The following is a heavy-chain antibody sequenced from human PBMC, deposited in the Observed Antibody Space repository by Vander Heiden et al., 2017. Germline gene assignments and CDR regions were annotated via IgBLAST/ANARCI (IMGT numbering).Heavy chain of an antibody. J-gene: IGHJ6*02. D-gene: IGHD3-16*01. CDR2: IDPGDSYS. CDR3: ARLDPHSKSYTFYGMEV. CDR1: GYSFTSHW. Sequence: EVQLVQSGTEVTKPAESLRISCKAYGYSFTSHWIGWVRQTTGKGLEWVGRIDPGDSYSNYSPPFEGHVTISTDNSINTAYLQWSSLRASDTAMYYCARLDPHSKSYTFYGMEVWGQGTTVTVSS. V-gene: IGHV5-10-1*03.